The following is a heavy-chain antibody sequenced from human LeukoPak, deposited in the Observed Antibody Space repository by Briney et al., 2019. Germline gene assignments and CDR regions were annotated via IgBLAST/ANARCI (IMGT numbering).Heavy chain of an antibody. CDR3: ARAVSGRFDY. CDR2: IYYSGST. V-gene: IGHV4-39*07. Sequence: PSETLSLTCTVSGDSVSSSSYYWGWIRQPPGKGLEWIGSIYYSGSTYYNPSLNSRVTISVDTSKNQFSLRLSSVTAADTAIYYCARAVSGRFDYWGQGTLVTVSS. CDR1: GDSVSSSSYY. J-gene: IGHJ4*02. D-gene: IGHD6-19*01.